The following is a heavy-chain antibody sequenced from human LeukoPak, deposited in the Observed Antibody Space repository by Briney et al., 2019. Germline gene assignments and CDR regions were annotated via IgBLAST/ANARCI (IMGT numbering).Heavy chain of an antibody. CDR1: GGSISSSSYY. Sequence: SSETLSLTCTVSGGSISSSSYYWGWIRQPPGKGLEWIGSIYYSGSTYYSPSLKSRATMSVDTSKNQFSLKLSSVTAADTAVYYCASGPLITMIVVVIQGAFDIWGQGTMVTVSS. CDR2: IYYSGST. CDR3: ASGPLITMIVVVIQGAFDI. V-gene: IGHV4-39*01. D-gene: IGHD3-22*01. J-gene: IGHJ3*02.